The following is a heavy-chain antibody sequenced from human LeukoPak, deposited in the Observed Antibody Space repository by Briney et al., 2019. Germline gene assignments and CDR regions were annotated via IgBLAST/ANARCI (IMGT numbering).Heavy chain of an antibody. CDR3: ARVMLLVTMVRGVITPIYYFDY. V-gene: IGHV3-7*01. J-gene: IGHJ4*02. Sequence: GGSLRLSCAASGFTFSSYWMSWVRQAPGKGLEWVANIKQDGSEKYYVDSAKGRFTISRDNAKNSLYLQMNSLRAEDTAVYYCARVMLLVTMVRGVITPIYYFDYWGQGTLVTVSS. CDR1: GFTFSSYW. D-gene: IGHD3-10*01. CDR2: IKQDGSEK.